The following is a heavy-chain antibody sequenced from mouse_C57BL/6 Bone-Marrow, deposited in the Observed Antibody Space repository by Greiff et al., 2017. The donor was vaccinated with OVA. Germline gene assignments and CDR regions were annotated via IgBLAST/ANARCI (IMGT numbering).Heavy chain of an antibody. Sequence: QVQLQQPGAELVKPGASVKMSCKASGYTFTSSWITWVKQRPGQGLEWIGDIYPGSGSTNYNEKFKSKATLTVDTSSSTAYMQLSSLTSEDSAVYYCARVDDGYYHFDYWGQGTTLTVSS. CDR2: IYPGSGST. CDR3: ARVDDGYYHFDY. D-gene: IGHD2-3*01. V-gene: IGHV1-55*01. J-gene: IGHJ2*01. CDR1: GYTFTSSW.